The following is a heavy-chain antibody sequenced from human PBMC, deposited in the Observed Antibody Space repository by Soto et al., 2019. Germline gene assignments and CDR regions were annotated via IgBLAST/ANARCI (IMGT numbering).Heavy chain of an antibody. J-gene: IGHJ4*02. V-gene: IGHV3-33*06. CDR2: MWYHGRDL. D-gene: IGHD6-19*01. CDR1: GFSFSDYV. Sequence: LRLSCAASGFSFSDYVMHWVRQAPGKGLEWVAVMWYHGRDLFYTDSVKGRFTISRDNSKNTLFLQMNSLRADDTAVYYCAKAPSIAVAGDFGYWGQGTLVTVSS. CDR3: AKAPSIAVAGDFGY.